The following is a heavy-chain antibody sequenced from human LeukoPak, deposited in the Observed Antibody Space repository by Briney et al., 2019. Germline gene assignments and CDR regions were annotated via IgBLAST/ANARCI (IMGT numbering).Heavy chain of an antibody. J-gene: IGHJ4*02. CDR2: IRYDGSNK. CDR3: AKDSGPEIDY. D-gene: IGHD1-14*01. Sequence: GGSLRLSCAASGFTFSSYGMDWIRQAPGKGLEWVAFIRYDGSNKYYADSAKGRFTISRDNSKNTLNLQMNSLRAEDTAVYYCAKDSGPEIDYWGQGTLVTVSS. V-gene: IGHV3-30*02. CDR1: GFTFSSYG.